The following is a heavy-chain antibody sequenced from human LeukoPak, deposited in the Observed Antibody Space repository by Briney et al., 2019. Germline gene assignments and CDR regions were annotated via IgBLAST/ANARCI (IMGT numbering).Heavy chain of an antibody. D-gene: IGHD3-10*01. CDR3: AKDRIYADGLWDFDY. J-gene: IGHJ4*02. CDR1: GFTVSSNY. V-gene: IGHV3-66*01. Sequence: GGSLRLSCAASGFTVSSNYMRWVRQAPGKGLEWVSVIYSGGGTNYAASVKGRFTISRDTSTNTVYLQMNSLRADDTAVYYCAKDRIYADGLWDFDYLGQGTLVTVSS. CDR2: IYSGGGT.